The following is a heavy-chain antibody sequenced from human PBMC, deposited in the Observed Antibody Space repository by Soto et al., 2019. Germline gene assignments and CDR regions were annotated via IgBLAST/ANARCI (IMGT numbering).Heavy chain of an antibody. CDR3: ARDQPSWGQWLVYSDNWFDP. J-gene: IGHJ5*02. D-gene: IGHD6-19*01. Sequence: ASVKVSCQASCSTFTRYGISWVRQAPGQGLEWMGWISAYNGNTNYAQKLQGRVTMTTDTSTSTAYMELRSLRSDDTAVYYCARDQPSWGQWLVYSDNWFDPWGQGTLVTVSS. CDR2: ISAYNGNT. CDR1: CSTFTRYG. V-gene: IGHV1-18*01.